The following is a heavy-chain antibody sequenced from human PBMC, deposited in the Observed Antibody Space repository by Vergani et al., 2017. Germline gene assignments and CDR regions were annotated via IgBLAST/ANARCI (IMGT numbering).Heavy chain of an antibody. CDR2: ISSSSSTI. CDR3: ARVGRSRSSTSCFDY. V-gene: IGHV3-48*01. J-gene: IGHJ4*02. CDR1: GFTFSSYS. Sequence: EVQLVESGGGLVQPGGSLRLSCAASGFTFSSYSMNWVRQAPGKGLEWVSYISSSSSTIYYADSVKGRFTISRDNAKNSLYLQMNSLRAEDTAVYYCARVGRSRSSTSCFDYWGQGTLVTVSS. D-gene: IGHD2-2*01.